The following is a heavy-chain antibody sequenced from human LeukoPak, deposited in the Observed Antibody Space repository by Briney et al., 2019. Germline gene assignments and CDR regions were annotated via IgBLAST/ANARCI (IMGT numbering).Heavy chain of an antibody. CDR3: ARMYSSLSSYYYYGMDV. CDR1: GYTFTSYD. J-gene: IGHJ6*02. V-gene: IGHV1-8*01. CDR2: MKPNSGNT. Sequence: ASVKVSCKASGYTFTSYDINWVRQAPGQGLEWMGWMKPNSGNTGYAQKFQGRVTMTRNTSISTAYMELSSLRSEDTAVYYCARMYSSLSSYYYYGMDVWGQGTTVTVSS. D-gene: IGHD6-13*01.